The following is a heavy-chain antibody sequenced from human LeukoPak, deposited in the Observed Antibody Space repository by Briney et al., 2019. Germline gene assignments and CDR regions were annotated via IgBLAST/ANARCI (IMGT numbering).Heavy chain of an antibody. CDR2: IYHSGST. V-gene: IGHV4-30-2*01. Sequence: SQTLSLTCTVSGGSISSGGYYWSWIRQPPGKGLEWIGYIYHSGSTYYNPSLKSRVTISVDRSKNQFSLKLSSVTAADTAVYYCARVLRRWGEIAAAGNFDYWGQGTLVTVSS. D-gene: IGHD6-13*01. CDR1: GGSISSGGYY. J-gene: IGHJ4*02. CDR3: ARVLRRWGEIAAAGNFDY.